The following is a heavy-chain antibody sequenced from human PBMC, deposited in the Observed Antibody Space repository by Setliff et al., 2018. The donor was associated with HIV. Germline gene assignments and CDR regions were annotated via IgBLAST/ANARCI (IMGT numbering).Heavy chain of an antibody. CDR1: GFTFNNAW. V-gene: IGHV3-15*01. Sequence: GGSLRLSCAASGFTFNNAWMSWVRQAPGKGLEWVGHIKSKSDGGTTDYAAPVKGRFTISRDDSESIAYLRMNNLKTEDTALYYCTRDPQYYNFWSGYFDYWGQGTLVTVSS. CDR2: IKSKSDGGTT. CDR3: TRDPQYYNFWSGYFDY. J-gene: IGHJ4*02. D-gene: IGHD3-3*01.